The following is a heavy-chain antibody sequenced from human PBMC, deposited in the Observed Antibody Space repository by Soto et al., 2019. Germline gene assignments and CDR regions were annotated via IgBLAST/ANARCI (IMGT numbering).Heavy chain of an antibody. CDR1: GGTFSSYA. J-gene: IGHJ6*02. Sequence: ASVKVSCKASGGTFSSYAISWVRQAPGQGLEWMGGIIPIFGTANYAQKFQGRVTITADKSTSTAYMELSSLRSEDTAVYYCARARITMIVVVSYYYYGTDVWGQGTTVTVSS. CDR2: IIPIFGTA. V-gene: IGHV1-69*06. CDR3: ARARITMIVVVSYYYYGTDV. D-gene: IGHD3-22*01.